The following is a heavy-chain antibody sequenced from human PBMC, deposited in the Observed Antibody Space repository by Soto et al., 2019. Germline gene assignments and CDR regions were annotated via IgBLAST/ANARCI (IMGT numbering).Heavy chain of an antibody. Sequence: XATLSLTGTVSGGSISSSSYYWGWIRQPPGKGLEWIGSIYYSGSTYYNPSLKSRVTISVDTSKNQFSLKLSSVTAADTAVYYCASGYYYGMDVWGQGTTVTVSS. V-gene: IGHV4-39*01. CDR1: GGSISSSSYY. J-gene: IGHJ6*02. CDR3: ASGYYYGMDV. CDR2: IYYSGST.